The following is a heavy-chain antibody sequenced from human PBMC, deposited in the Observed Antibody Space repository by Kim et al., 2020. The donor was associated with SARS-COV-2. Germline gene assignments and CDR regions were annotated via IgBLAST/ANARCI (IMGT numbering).Heavy chain of an antibody. D-gene: IGHD5-18*01. Sequence: ADSVKGRFTISRDNAKKSLYLQMNSLRAEDTAVYYCARRVDTAWGNWFDPWGQGTLVTVSS. V-gene: IGHV3-21*01. CDR3: ARRVDTAWGNWFDP. J-gene: IGHJ5*02.